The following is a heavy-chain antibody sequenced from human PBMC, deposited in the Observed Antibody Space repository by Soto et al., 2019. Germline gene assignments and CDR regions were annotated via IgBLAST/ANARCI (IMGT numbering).Heavy chain of an antibody. CDR1: GGSFRGFY. Sequence: PSETLSLTCAVSGGSFRGFYWTWIRQSPGKGLEWLGDINHVGITNYNPSLKSRVSIPVDTSTSTVYMELNSLRSEDTALYYCVREDLISMRDYYFAYWGQGTQVTVSS. J-gene: IGHJ4*02. D-gene: IGHD3-22*01. CDR3: VREDLISMRDYYFAY. V-gene: IGHV4-34*10. CDR2: INHVGIT.